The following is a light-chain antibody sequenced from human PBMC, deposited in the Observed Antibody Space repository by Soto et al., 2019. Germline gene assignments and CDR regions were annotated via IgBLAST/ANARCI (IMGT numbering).Light chain of an antibody. V-gene: IGKV1-5*01. CDR1: QSLSGW. Sequence: DIQLTHTPSTLSASIGDRVTITFRASQSLSGWLAWYQQTPGKAPKLLISDAFRLESGVPSRFRGSGSGTEFSLTISSLQPGDSSTYYCQQYASYPWTFGRGTKVDIK. CDR3: QQYASYPWT. CDR2: DAF. J-gene: IGKJ1*01.